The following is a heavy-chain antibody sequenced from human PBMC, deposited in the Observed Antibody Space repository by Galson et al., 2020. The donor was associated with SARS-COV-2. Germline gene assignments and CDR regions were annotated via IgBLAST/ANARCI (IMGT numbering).Heavy chain of an antibody. CDR1: GITFGDYW. J-gene: IGHJ4*02. CDR3: ARESITGTTLGGSC. CDR2: IKDDGTEK. D-gene: IGHD1-7*01. V-gene: IGHV3-7*03. Sequence: TGGSLRLSSAVSGITFGDYWMSWVRQAPGKGLEWVANIKDDGTEKYYVDSVKGRFTISRDNAKNSLYLQMNSLRAEDTAVYYCARESITGTTLGGSCWGQGALVSVSA.